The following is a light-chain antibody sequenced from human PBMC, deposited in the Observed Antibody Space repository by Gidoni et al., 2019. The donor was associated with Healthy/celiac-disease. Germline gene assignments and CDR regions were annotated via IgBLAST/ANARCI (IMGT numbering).Light chain of an antibody. CDR1: SSNIGAGYD. J-gene: IGLJ3*02. CDR3: QSYDSSLSGWV. V-gene: IGLV1-40*01. Sequence: QSVLTQPPSVSVAPGQRVTISCPGSSSNIGAGYDVHWYNQLPGTAPKLLIYGNSNRPSGVPDRFAGSKSGTSASLAITGLQAEDEADYYCQSYDSSLSGWVFGGGTKLTVL. CDR2: GNS.